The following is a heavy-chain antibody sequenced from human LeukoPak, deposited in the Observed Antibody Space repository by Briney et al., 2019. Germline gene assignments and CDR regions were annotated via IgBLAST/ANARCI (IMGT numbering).Heavy chain of an antibody. CDR2: ISYDGSNK. CDR1: GFTFSSYA. J-gene: IGHJ4*02. CDR3: ARTSIPAMVNALDY. V-gene: IGHV3-30-3*01. D-gene: IGHD5-18*01. Sequence: PGGSLRLSCAASGFTFSSYAMHWVRQAPGKGLEWVAVISYDGSNKYYADSVKGRFTISRDNSKNTLYLQMNSLRAEDTAVYYCARTSIPAMVNALDYWGQGTLVTVSS.